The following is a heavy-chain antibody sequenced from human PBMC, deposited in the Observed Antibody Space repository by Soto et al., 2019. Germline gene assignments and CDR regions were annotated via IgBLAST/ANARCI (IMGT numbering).Heavy chain of an antibody. CDR2: IYSGGST. J-gene: IGHJ6*03. CDR1: GFTVSSNY. Sequence: PGGSLRLSCAASGFTVSSNYMSWVRQAPGKGLEWVSVIYSGGSTYYADSVKGRFTFSRDHSKNTLYLQMNSLRAEDTAVYYCARVTAVYYMDVWGKGTTVTVSS. CDR3: ARVTAVYYMDV. D-gene: IGHD5-18*01. V-gene: IGHV3-66*01.